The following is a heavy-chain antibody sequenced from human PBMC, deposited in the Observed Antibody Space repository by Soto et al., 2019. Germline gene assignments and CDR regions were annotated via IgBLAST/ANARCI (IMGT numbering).Heavy chain of an antibody. CDR3: ARSFVGVNDFDY. Sequence: QVQLVQSGAEEKKPGASVKVSCKASGYTFTSYAMHWVRQAPGQRREWMGWINAGNGNTKYSQKFQGRVTITWETSANTAYMELSSLMSEDTAVDYCARSFVGVNDFDYWGQGTLVTVSS. J-gene: IGHJ4*02. V-gene: IGHV1-3*05. CDR1: GYTFTSYA. D-gene: IGHD2-21*01. CDR2: INAGNGNT.